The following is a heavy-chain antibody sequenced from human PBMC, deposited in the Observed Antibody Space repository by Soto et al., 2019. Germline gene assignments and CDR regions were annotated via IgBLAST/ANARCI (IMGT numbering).Heavy chain of an antibody. D-gene: IGHD3-16*01. CDR1: GYTFTAYY. J-gene: IGHJ4*02. V-gene: IGHV1-2*02. CDR3: ARDPIGGGAPYYLDF. CDR2: INPNSGGP. Sequence: ASVEVSCKXSGYTFTAYYMHWVRQAPGQGLEWMGWINPNSGGPDYAQKFQGRVTMTRDTSISTAYMELSSLRSDDTAVYYCARDPIGGGAPYYLDFWGQGTLVTVSS.